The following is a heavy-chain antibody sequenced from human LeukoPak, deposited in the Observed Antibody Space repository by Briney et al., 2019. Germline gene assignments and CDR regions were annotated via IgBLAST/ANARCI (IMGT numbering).Heavy chain of an antibody. Sequence: PGRSLRLSCAASGFTFSSYAMHWVRQAPDKGLEWVAVISYDGSNKYYADSVKGRFTISRDNSKNTLYLQMNSLRAEDTAVYYCARESLSYDSSGYYYEGADIDYWGQGTLVTVSS. CDR3: ARESLSYDSSGYYYEGADIDY. CDR1: GFTFSSYA. V-gene: IGHV3-30-3*01. D-gene: IGHD3-22*01. J-gene: IGHJ4*02. CDR2: ISYDGSNK.